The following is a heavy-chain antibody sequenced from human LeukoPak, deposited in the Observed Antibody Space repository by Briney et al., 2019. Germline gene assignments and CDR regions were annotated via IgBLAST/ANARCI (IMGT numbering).Heavy chain of an antibody. Sequence: GGSLRLSCAASGVTVSSNYMSWVRQAPGKGLEWVSVIYSGGSTYYADSVKGRFTISRDNSKNTLYLQMNSLRAEDTAVYYCARERAYYGSGTSYGMDVWGKGTTVTVSS. CDR2: IYSGGST. CDR3: ARERAYYGSGTSYGMDV. J-gene: IGHJ6*04. D-gene: IGHD3-10*01. V-gene: IGHV3-53*01. CDR1: GVTVSSNY.